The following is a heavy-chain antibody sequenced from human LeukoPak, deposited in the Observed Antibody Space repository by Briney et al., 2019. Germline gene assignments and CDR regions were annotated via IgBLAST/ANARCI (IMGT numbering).Heavy chain of an antibody. V-gene: IGHV3-23*01. CDR2: ISGSGGST. D-gene: IGHD6-13*01. Sequence: GGSLRLSRAASGFTFSDYYMSWIRQAPGRGLEWVSAISGSGGSTYYADSVKGRFTISRDNSKNTLYLQMNSLRGDDTAVYYCAKASDSSSSYDAFDIWGQGTMVTVSS. J-gene: IGHJ3*02. CDR1: GFTFSDYY. CDR3: AKASDSSSSYDAFDI.